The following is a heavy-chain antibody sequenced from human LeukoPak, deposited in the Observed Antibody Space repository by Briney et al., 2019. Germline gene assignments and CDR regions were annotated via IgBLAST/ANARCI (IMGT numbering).Heavy chain of an antibody. CDR3: ATGRSRGWSYAFDI. Sequence: PGGSLRLSCAASGLTFSSHDMHWVRQVTGKGLEWASAIGTLADTFYSDSVKGRFTISRENAKNSFYLQMNGLRAGDTAVYYCATGRSRGWSYAFDIWGRGTVVTVSS. V-gene: IGHV3-13*01. D-gene: IGHD6-19*01. J-gene: IGHJ3*02. CDR1: GLTFSSHD. CDR2: IGTLADT.